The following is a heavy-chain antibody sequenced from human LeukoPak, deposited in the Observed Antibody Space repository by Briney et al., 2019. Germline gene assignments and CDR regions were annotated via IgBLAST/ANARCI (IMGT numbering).Heavy chain of an antibody. D-gene: IGHD3-22*01. J-gene: IGHJ3*02. CDR3: AREGGEAYYYDSSGEAFDI. CDR2: TYYRSKWYN. V-gene: IGHV6-1*01. CDR1: GDSVSSNSAA. Sequence: SQTLSLTCAISGDSVSSNSAAWNWIRQSPSRGLEWLGSTYYRSKWYNDYAVSVKSRITINPYTSKNQFSLQLNSVTPEDTAVYYCAREGGEAYYYDSSGEAFDIWGQGTMVTVSS.